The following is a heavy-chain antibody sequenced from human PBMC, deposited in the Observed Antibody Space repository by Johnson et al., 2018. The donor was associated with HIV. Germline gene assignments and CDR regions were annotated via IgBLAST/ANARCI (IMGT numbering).Heavy chain of an antibody. CDR1: GFTFSSYG. Sequence: VQLVESGGGVVQPGGSLRLSCAASGFTFSSYGMHWVRQAPGKGLEWVSLISWDGGSTYYADSMKGRFTISRDNSKNYLYLQMNSLRPEDTALYYWARESLECWRLGAFDIWGQGTMVTVSS. D-gene: IGHD1-1*01. J-gene: IGHJ3*02. V-gene: IGHV3-43D*03. CDR3: ARESLECWRLGAFDI. CDR2: ISWDGGST.